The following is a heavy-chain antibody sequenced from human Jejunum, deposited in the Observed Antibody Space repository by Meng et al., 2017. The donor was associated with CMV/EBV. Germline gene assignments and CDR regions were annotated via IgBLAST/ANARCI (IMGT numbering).Heavy chain of an antibody. CDR1: GGAIGGYY. CDR2: FHPGGTT. J-gene: IGHJ5*02. Sequence: QVEVDGSGPGLVGASETLSLTWSVSGGAIGGYYWSWVRQPAGKRLEWIGRFHPGGTTNYNPSLENRITVSVDSSKNQFFLKLTSVTAADTAIYYCARECVGEAYDCQWNYWFDPWGRGTLVTVSS. D-gene: IGHD3-16*01. CDR3: ARECVGEAYDCQWNYWFDP. V-gene: IGHV4-4*07.